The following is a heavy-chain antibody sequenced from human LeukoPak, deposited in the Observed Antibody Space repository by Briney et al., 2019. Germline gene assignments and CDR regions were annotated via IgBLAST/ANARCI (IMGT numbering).Heavy chain of an antibody. CDR3: ARLARNYYGSGSYYLNWFDP. CDR2: FKHSGST. CDR1: GGSFSGYY. D-gene: IGHD3-10*01. V-gene: IGHV4-34*01. J-gene: IGHJ5*02. Sequence: PSETLSLTCAVYGGSFSGYYWSWIRQPPGKGLEWIGEFKHSGSTNYNPSLKSRVTISVDTSKNQFSLRLSSVTAADTAVYYCARLARNYYGSGSYYLNWFDPWGQGTLVTVSS.